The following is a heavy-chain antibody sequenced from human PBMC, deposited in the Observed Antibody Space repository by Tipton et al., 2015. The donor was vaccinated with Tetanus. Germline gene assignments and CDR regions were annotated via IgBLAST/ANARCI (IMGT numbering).Heavy chain of an antibody. V-gene: IGHV6-1*01. CDR3: ARAPSIAARRNWYFDL. CDR1: GDSVSSNSAA. D-gene: IGHD6-6*01. Sequence: GLVKPSQTISLTCAISGDSVSSNSAAWNWIRQSPSRGLEWLGRTYYRSKWYNDYAVSVKSRITINPDTSKNQFSLQLNSVTPEDTAVYYCARAPSIAARRNWYFDLWGRGTLVTVSS. CDR2: TYYRSKWYN. J-gene: IGHJ2*01.